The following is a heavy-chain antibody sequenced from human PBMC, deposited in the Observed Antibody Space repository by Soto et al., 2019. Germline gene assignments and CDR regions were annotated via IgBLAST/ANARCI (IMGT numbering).Heavy chain of an antibody. D-gene: IGHD1-20*01. Sequence: QVQLLQSGAEVKKPGSSVKVSCKVSGGAFSNYALNWVRHGPGQRLEWLGGIIPLHNTSNYSLKFLGRVTVTAHNSSTTVYMEFNSLTSDDTATYYCASWSNWNPLYYDGLDVWGQGTTVTVSS. CDR1: GGAFSNYA. CDR3: ASWSNWNPLYYDGLDV. V-gene: IGHV1-69*06. J-gene: IGHJ6*02. CDR2: IIPLHNTS.